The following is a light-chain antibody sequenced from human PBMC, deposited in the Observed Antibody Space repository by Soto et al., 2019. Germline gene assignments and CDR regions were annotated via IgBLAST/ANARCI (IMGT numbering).Light chain of an antibody. J-gene: IGKJ1*01. CDR1: QSVSNN. CDR3: QQYDDWPS. Sequence: MTQSPSTLSASVGDIATLSCRASQSVSNNYLAWYQQKPGQAPRLLIYGASNRATGIPDRFSGSGSGTEFTLTISSLQSEDFAVYYCQQYDDWPSFGQGTKVDIK. V-gene: IGKV3D-15*01. CDR2: GAS.